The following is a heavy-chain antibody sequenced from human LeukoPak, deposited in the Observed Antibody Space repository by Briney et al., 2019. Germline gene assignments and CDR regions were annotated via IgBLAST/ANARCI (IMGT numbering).Heavy chain of an antibody. V-gene: IGHV4-34*01. CDR1: GGSFSGYY. CDR3: ARGLLSDY. J-gene: IGHJ4*02. CDR2: INHSGST. Sequence: SETLSLTCAVYGGSFSGYYWSWIRQPPGKGLEWIGEINHSGSTNYNPSLKSRVTISVDTSKNQFSLKLGSVTAADTAVYYCARGLLSDYWGQGTLVTVSS.